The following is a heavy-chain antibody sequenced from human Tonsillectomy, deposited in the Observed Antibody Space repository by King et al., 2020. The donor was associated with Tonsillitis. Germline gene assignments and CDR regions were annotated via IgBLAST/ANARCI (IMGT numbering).Heavy chain of an antibody. CDR1: GDSISTTRHY. Sequence: QVQLQESGPGLVKPSETLSLTCIVSGDSISTTRHYWGWIRQPPGQGLQWVGTIFYPASTTYNPSLKSRVTISVDTSSNQFSLTLSAVAAADPAVSYCARGREKDGRSAYFCDSWGQGTLVTGSA. V-gene: IGHV4-39*07. CDR3: ARGREKDGRSAYFCDS. D-gene: IGHD5-24*01. CDR2: IFYPAST. J-gene: IGHJ4*02.